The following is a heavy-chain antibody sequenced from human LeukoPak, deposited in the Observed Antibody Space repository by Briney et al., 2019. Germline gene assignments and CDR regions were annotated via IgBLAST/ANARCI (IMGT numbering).Heavy chain of an antibody. J-gene: IGHJ4*02. CDR3: ATDGGPYGSGTYFDY. V-gene: IGHV1-24*01. Sequence: GSVKVSCKVSGYTLTELSMHWVRQSPGKGLEWMGGFDPEDGETIYAQKFQGRVTMTEDTSTDTAYMELSSLRSEDTAVYYSATDGGPYGSGTYFDYWGQGTLVTVSS. D-gene: IGHD3-10*01. CDR1: GYTLTELS. CDR2: FDPEDGET.